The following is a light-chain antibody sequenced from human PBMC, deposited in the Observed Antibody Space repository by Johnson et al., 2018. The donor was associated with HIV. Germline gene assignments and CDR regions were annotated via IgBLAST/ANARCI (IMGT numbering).Light chain of an antibody. V-gene: IGLV1-51*02. CDR3: GTWDSSLSAHYV. Sequence: QSVLTQPPSVSAAPGQKVTISCSGSTSNIGNNYVSWYQQLPGTAPKLLIYEKNKRPSGIPDRFSASKSGSSATLDITGLQTGDEADYYCGTWDSSLSAHYVFGTGTKVTVL. J-gene: IGLJ1*01. CDR1: TSNIGNNY. CDR2: EKN.